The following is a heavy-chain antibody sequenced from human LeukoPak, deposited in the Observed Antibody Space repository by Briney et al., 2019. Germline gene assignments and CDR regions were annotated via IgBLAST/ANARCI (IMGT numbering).Heavy chain of an antibody. Sequence: SETLSLTCTVSGGSISSSSYYWGWIRQPPGKGLEWIGSIYYSGSTYYNPSLKSRVTISVDTSKNQFSLKLSSVTAADTAVYYCARGGRWATAHYFDYWGQGTLVTVSS. D-gene: IGHD4-23*01. CDR2: IYYSGST. CDR3: ARGGRWATAHYFDY. CDR1: GGSISSSSYY. V-gene: IGHV4-39*07. J-gene: IGHJ4*02.